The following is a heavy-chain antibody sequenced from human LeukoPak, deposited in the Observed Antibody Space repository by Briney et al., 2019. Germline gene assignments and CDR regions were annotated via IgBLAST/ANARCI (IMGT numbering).Heavy chain of an antibody. D-gene: IGHD3-9*01. CDR3: ATRGDILTGYPYYFDY. CDR2: ISGSSSTI. Sequence: GGSLRLSCTASGFIFRSYEFSWVRQAPGKGLEWVSYISGSSSTIYYADSVKGRFTISRDNSKNTLYLQMNSLRAEDTAVYYCATRGDILTGYPYYFDYWGQGTLVTVSS. V-gene: IGHV3-23*01. J-gene: IGHJ4*02. CDR1: GFIFRSYE.